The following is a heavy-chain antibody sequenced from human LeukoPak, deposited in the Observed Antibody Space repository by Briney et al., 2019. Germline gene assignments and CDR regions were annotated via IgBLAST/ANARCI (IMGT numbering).Heavy chain of an antibody. D-gene: IGHD1-26*01. CDR2: ISYDGSNK. CDR3: AGDRATSYFDY. Sequence: PGGSLRLSCAVSGFTFSTYGMHWVRQAPGKGLEWVAVISYDGSNKYYTDSVKGRFTISRDNSKNTLYLQMNSLRAEDTAVYYCAGDRATSYFDYWGQGALVTISS. J-gene: IGHJ4*02. V-gene: IGHV3-30*03. CDR1: GFTFSTYG.